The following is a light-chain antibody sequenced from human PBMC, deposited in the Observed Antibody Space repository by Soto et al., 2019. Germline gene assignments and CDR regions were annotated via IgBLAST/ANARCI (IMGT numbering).Light chain of an antibody. Sequence: QAVVTQPPSASGTPGQRLTISCSGSSSNIGSNYVYWYQQLPGTAPKLLIYRNTQRPSGVPDRFSGSKSGTSASLAISGLRSEDEADYFCAAWDDSLSGPVFGGGTKLTVL. CDR3: AAWDDSLSGPV. CDR2: RNT. V-gene: IGLV1-47*01. CDR1: SSNIGSNY. J-gene: IGLJ3*02.